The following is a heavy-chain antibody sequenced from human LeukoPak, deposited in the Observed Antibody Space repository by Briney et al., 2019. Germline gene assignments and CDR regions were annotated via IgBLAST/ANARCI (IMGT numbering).Heavy chain of an antibody. D-gene: IGHD3-9*01. V-gene: IGHV2-5*02. CDR2: IYWDDDK. CDR1: GFSLSTSGVG. Sequence: SGPTLVKPTQTLTLTCTFSGFSLSTSGVGGGWVRQPPGKALEWLALIYWDDDKRYSLTLKSRLTITKDTSKNQVVLTMTNMDPVDTATYYCAHVGTPYYDILTGYFNYWGQGTLVTVSS. CDR3: AHVGTPYYDILTGYFNY. J-gene: IGHJ4*02.